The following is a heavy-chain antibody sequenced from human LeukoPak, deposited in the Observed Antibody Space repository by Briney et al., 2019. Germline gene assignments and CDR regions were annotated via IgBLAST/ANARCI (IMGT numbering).Heavy chain of an antibody. CDR2: ISYNGNNK. CDR3: ARVLGSYGYYLPFDY. Sequence: GRSLRFSCAASGFTFSSYAMHWVRQAPGKGLEWVAVISYNGNNKYYADSVKGRFTISRDNSKNTLYLQMNSLRAEDTAVYYCARVLGSYGYYLPFDYWGQGTLVTVSS. J-gene: IGHJ4*02. D-gene: IGHD5-18*01. CDR1: GFTFSSYA. V-gene: IGHV3-30-3*01.